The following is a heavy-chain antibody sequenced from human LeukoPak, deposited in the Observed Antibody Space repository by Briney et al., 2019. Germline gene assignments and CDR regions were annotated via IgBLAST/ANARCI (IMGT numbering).Heavy chain of an antibody. V-gene: IGHV4-4*09. Sequence: SETLSLTCTVSGGSFSSYCWSWIRQPPGQGLEWMGYICTNESTNYNPSLKSRGTITVDTAKTKFSLKLRSATVAATAVYYCSRIIRPEDAFAIWGQGTMVTASS. CDR3: SRIIRPEDAFAI. CDR1: GGSFSSYC. D-gene: IGHD2/OR15-2a*01. J-gene: IGHJ3*02. CDR2: ICTNEST.